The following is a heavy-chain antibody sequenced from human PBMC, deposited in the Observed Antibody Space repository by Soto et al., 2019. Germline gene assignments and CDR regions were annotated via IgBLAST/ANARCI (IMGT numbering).Heavy chain of an antibody. D-gene: IGHD3-10*01. J-gene: IGHJ6*03. V-gene: IGHV3-23*01. Sequence: EVQLLESGGGLVQPGGSLRLSCAASGFTFSRYVMAWVRQAPGKGLEWVSVISGNGGGTYYADSVKGRFTISRDNSRDTLYLQMKGLRAEDTAVYYCARPDGDYFYNQMDVWGAGTTITVSS. CDR2: ISGNGGGT. CDR3: ARPDGDYFYNQMDV. CDR1: GFTFSRYV.